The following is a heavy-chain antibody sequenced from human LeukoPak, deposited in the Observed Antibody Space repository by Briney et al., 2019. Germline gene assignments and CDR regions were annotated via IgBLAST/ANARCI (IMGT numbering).Heavy chain of an antibody. Sequence: SETLSLTCTVSGGSISSSSYYWGWIRQPPGKGLEWIGSIYYSGSTYYNPSLKSRVTISVDTSKNQFSLKLSSVTAADTAVYYCARGNRYNWNDKYDYWGQGTLVTVSS. D-gene: IGHD1-1*01. V-gene: IGHV4-39*07. CDR1: GGSISSSSYY. CDR2: IYYSGST. J-gene: IGHJ4*02. CDR3: ARGNRYNWNDKYDY.